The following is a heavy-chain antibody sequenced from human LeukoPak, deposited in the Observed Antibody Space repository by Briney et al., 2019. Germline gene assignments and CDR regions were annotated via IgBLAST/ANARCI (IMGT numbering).Heavy chain of an antibody. D-gene: IGHD5-12*01. CDR2: INHSGST. CDR1: GGSFSGYY. V-gene: IGHV4-34*01. J-gene: IGHJ4*02. Sequence: SETLSLTCAVYGGSFSGYYWSWIRQPPGKGLEWIGEINHSGSTNYNPSLKSRVTISVDTSKNQFSLKLSSVTAADTAVYYCARGPIVATHEVDYWGQGTPVTVSS. CDR3: ARGPIVATHEVDY.